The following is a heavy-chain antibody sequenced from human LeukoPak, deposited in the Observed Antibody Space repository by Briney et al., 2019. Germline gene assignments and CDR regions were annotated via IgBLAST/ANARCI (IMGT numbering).Heavy chain of an antibody. V-gene: IGHV2-5*01. CDR3: AHVPITIFGVVIDY. CDR2: IYWNDDK. CDR1: GFSLSTSGVG. Sequence: SGPTLVNPTQTLTLTCTFSGFSLSTSGVGVGWIRQPPGKALEWLALIYWNDDKRYSPSLKSRLTITKDTSKNQVVLTMTNMDPVDTTTYYCAHVPITIFGVVIDYWGQGTLVTVSS. J-gene: IGHJ4*02. D-gene: IGHD3-3*01.